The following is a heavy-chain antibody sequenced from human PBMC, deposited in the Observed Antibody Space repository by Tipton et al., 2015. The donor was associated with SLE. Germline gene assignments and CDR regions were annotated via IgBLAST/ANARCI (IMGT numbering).Heavy chain of an antibody. V-gene: IGHV4-4*08. CDR3: ARRLYSSSSDAFDI. J-gene: IGHJ3*02. Sequence: TLSLTCTVSGGSISNHYWSWIRQSPGKGLEWIGYIYTSGNTNYNPSLKSRVTISVDSSKNQFSLTLTSVTAADTAVYYSARRLYSSSSDAFDIWGQGTVVTVSS. D-gene: IGHD6-6*01. CDR1: GGSISNHY. CDR2: IYTSGNT.